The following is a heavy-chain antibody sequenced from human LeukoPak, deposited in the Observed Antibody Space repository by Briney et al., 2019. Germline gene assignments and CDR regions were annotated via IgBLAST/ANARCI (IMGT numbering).Heavy chain of an antibody. CDR1: GGTFSSYA. D-gene: IGHD3-10*01. J-gene: IGHJ4*02. Sequence: GASVKVSCKASGGTFSSYAISWVRQAPGQGLEWMGGIIPIFGTANYAQKFQGRVTITADESTSTAYMELSSLRSEDTAVYYCARDPSEYYYGPGNQGGPDYWGQGTLVTVSS. CDR3: ARDPSEYYYGPGNQGGPDY. CDR2: IIPIFGTA. V-gene: IGHV1-69*01.